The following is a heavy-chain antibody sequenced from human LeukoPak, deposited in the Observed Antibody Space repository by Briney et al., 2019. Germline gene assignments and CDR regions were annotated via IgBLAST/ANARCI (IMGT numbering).Heavy chain of an antibody. CDR1: GYTFTSYG. J-gene: IGHJ4*02. CDR2: ISAYNGNT. CDR3: ARAKRRDGYNPIRYFDY. D-gene: IGHD5-24*01. Sequence: ASVKVSCKASGYTFTSYGISWVRQAPGQGLEWMGWISAYNGNTNYAQKLQGRVTMTTDSSTSTAYMELRSLRSDDTAVYYCARAKRRDGYNPIRYFDYWGQGTLVTVSS. V-gene: IGHV1-18*01.